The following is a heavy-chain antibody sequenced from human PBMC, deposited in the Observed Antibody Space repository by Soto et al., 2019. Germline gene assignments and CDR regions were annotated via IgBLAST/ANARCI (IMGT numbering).Heavy chain of an antibody. Sequence: EVHLVESGGGLVQPGESLRLSCAASGFTFSDYWMPWVRQAPGKGLEWVANIKKDESKTSYLDSVRGRFTISRDNARNSLYLQMDSLRAEDTALYYCARDVSPGSGPYYLDAVDMWGQGTRVTVSS. CDR2: IKKDESKT. CDR1: GFTFSDYW. D-gene: IGHD3-22*01. J-gene: IGHJ3*02. CDR3: ARDVSPGSGPYYLDAVDM. V-gene: IGHV3-7*05.